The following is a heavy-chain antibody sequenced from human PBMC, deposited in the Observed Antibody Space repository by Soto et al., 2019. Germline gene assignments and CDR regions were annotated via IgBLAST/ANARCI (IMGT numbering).Heavy chain of an antibody. CDR2: ISGTSSII. CDR1: GFTFSSYS. D-gene: IGHD3-10*01. J-gene: IGHJ6*01. Sequence: LRLSCAASGFTFSSYSMNWVRQAPGKGLEWVSYISGTSSIIYYADSVKGRFTLSRDNAKNSLYLQMNSLRDEDTAVYYCARGGISMVRGVIIQYGMDVWG. V-gene: IGHV3-48*02. CDR3: ARGGISMVRGVIIQYGMDV.